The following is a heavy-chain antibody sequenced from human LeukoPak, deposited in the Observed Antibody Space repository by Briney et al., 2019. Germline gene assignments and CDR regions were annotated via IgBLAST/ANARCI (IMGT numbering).Heavy chain of an antibody. CDR3: AREDYYDSSGYSDY. V-gene: IGHV1-2*02. Sequence: GASVKVSCKVSGYTFTGYYMHWVRQAPGQGLEWMGWINPNSGGTNYAQKFQGRVTMTRDTSISTAYMELSRLRSDDTAVYYCAREDYYDSSGYSDYWGQGTLVTVSS. CDR2: INPNSGGT. J-gene: IGHJ4*02. CDR1: GYTFTGYY. D-gene: IGHD3-22*01.